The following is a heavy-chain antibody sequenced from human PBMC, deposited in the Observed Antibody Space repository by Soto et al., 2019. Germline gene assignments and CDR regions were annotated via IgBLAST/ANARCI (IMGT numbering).Heavy chain of an antibody. D-gene: IGHD3-3*01. V-gene: IGHV3-11*01. CDR2: ISSSGSTI. CDR3: ARDRVEYTFGRRDYYYYGMDV. CDR1: GFTFSDYY. J-gene: IGHJ6*02. Sequence: KPGGSLRLSCAASGFTFSDYYMSWIRQAPGKGLEWVSYISSSGSTIYYADSVKGRFTISRDNAKNSLYLQMNSLRAEDTAVYYCARDRVEYTFGRRDYYYYGMDVWGQGTTVTVSS.